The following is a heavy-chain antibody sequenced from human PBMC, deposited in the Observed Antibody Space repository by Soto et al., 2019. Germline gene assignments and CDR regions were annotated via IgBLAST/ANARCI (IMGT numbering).Heavy chain of an antibody. D-gene: IGHD6-19*01. J-gene: IGHJ4*02. CDR3: ASAAVAGTEIDY. CDR1: GGSFSGYY. CDR2: ISHSGST. V-gene: IGHV4-34*01. Sequence: SETLSLTCAVYGGSFSGYYWSWIRQPPGKGLEWIGEISHSGSTNYNPSLKSRVTISVDTSKNQFSLKLSSVTAADTAVYYCASAAVAGTEIDYWGQGTLVTVSS.